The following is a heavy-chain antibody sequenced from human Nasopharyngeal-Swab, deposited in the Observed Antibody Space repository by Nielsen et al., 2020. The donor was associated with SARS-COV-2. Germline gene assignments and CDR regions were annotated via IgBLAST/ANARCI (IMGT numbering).Heavy chain of an antibody. V-gene: IGHV3-21*06. J-gene: IGHJ4*02. CDR2: IHTGSNDI. CDR3: LRGIGGLQATDREF. D-gene: IGHD3-16*01. CDR1: GFSFNTYT. Sequence: GGPLRLYSAASGFSFNTYTFNWVRQAPGKGLEWVSFIHTGSNDILYAESVKGRFSISRDDAQSSLHLQMNSLRVEDTAVYYCLRGIGGLQATDREFWGQGTLVTVSS.